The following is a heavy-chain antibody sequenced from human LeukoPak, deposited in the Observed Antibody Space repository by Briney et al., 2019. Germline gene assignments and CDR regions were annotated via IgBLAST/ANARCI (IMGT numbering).Heavy chain of an antibody. CDR1: GFTFSSYN. Sequence: GGSLRLSCAASGFTFSSYNMNWVHQAPGKGLEWVSSISSSSSYIYYADSVKGRFIISRDNAKNSLYLQMNSLRAEDTAVYYCTRDGFVWFGESDPTNWFDPWGQGTLVTVSS. CDR2: ISSSSSYI. D-gene: IGHD3-10*01. J-gene: IGHJ5*02. CDR3: TRDGFVWFGESDPTNWFDP. V-gene: IGHV3-21*01.